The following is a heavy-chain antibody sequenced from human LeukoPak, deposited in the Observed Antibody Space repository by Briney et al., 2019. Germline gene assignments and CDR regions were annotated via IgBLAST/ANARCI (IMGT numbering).Heavy chain of an antibody. D-gene: IGHD1-26*01. Sequence: ETSALNCTVSGGSGSTGAYYWGGIRQPPGKGLEWIGSIYYSGSTYYNQSPKSRVTISVDTSKNQFSLKLGSLTAADTAVYYCARLYWEIRLEHLGQ. V-gene: IGHV4-39*01. J-gene: IGHJ1*01. CDR1: GGSGSTGAYY. CDR3: ARLYWEIRLEH. CDR2: IYYSGST.